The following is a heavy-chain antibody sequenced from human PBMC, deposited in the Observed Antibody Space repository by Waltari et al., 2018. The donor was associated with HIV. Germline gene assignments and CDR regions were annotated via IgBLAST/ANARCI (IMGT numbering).Heavy chain of an antibody. V-gene: IGHV3-21*01. CDR2: ISSGSVYI. D-gene: IGHD5-12*01. CDR3: ARDEAEMATLTAFDI. CDR1: RFTFSSYS. Sequence: EVQLVESGGGLVKPGGSLRPSCAASRFTFSSYSMNWVRQAPGKGLEWVSSISSGSVYIYYADSVKGRFTISRDNAKNSLYLQMNSLRAEDTAVYYCARDEAEMATLTAFDIWGQGTMVTVSS. J-gene: IGHJ3*02.